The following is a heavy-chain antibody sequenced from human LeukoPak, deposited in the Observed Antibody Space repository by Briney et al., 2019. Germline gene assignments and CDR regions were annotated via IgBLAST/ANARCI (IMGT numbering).Heavy chain of an antibody. D-gene: IGHD1-1*01. V-gene: IGHV1-3*01. CDR3: ARERDDDPFDI. Sequence: ASVKVSCKASGDSSRTYAIVWLRQAPGQRPEWMGWISAAQTFQDRLTLTRDTAASTVYMDLSSLRPEDTAVYFCARERDDDPFDIWGQGTLVIVSS. CDR2: ISAA. CDR1: GDSSRTYA. J-gene: IGHJ3*02.